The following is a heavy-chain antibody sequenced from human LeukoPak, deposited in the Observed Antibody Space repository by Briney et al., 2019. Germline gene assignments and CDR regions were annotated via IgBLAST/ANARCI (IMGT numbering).Heavy chain of an antibody. CDR3: AKDRCSNGVGCYYYYMDV. CDR2: IQYDGSNE. CDR1: RFTFSSYG. J-gene: IGHJ6*03. V-gene: IGHV3-30*02. Sequence: GGSLRLSCAASRFTFSSYGMHWVRQAPGKGLEWVAYIQYDGSNEQYADSVKGRFSISRDSSKNISYLQMNSLRAEDTAVYYCAKDRCSNGVGCYYYYMDVWGKGTTVTISS. D-gene: IGHD2-8*01.